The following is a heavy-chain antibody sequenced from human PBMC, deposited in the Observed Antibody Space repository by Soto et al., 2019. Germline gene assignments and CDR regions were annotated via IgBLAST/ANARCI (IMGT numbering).Heavy chain of an antibody. V-gene: IGHV2-70*13. Sequence: XGPTLVNPTAPLTLTCTFSGFSLTSPGMCVSWIRQSPGKALEWLALIERDDDDKYYSTSLKTRLTISKDTRKNQVVLTMANMEPADTATYYCARSIRGPRRFNGMDVWGQGTTVTVSS. CDR1: GFSLTSPGMC. CDR2: IERDDDDK. J-gene: IGHJ6*02. D-gene: IGHD1-20*01. CDR3: ARSIRGPRRFNGMDV.